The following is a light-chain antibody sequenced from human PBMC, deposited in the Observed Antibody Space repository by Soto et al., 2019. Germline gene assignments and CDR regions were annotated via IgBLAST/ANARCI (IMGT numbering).Light chain of an antibody. Sequence: EIVMTQSPATLSVSPGERATLSCRASQSISSNLAWYQQKPGQAPRLLICGESTRATGIPARFSGSGSGTEFTLTISSLQSEDFAVYYCQQYNNWPPWTFGQGTKVEIK. CDR1: QSISSN. V-gene: IGKV3D-15*01. J-gene: IGKJ1*01. CDR3: QQYNNWPPWT. CDR2: GES.